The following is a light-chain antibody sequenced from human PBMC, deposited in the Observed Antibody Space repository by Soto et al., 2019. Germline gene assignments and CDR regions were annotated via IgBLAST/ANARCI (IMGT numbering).Light chain of an antibody. Sequence: QSVLTQPASVSGSPGQSIAISCTGTSSYVGGYNYVSWYQQHPGKAPKLMIYDVSNRPSGVSNRFSGSKSGNTASLTISGLQAEDEADYYCSSYTSSGTYVFGSGTKVTVL. CDR3: SSYTSSGTYV. CDR1: SSYVGGYNY. J-gene: IGLJ1*01. CDR2: DVS. V-gene: IGLV2-14*01.